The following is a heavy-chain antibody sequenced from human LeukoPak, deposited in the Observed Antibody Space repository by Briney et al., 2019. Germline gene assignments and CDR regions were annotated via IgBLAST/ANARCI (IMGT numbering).Heavy chain of an antibody. D-gene: IGHD1-26*01. V-gene: IGHV3-30*04. J-gene: IGHJ6*02. Sequence: GGPLRLSCAASGFTFSSYAMHMLHQAPGKRLERVAVISYDGSNKYYADSVKGRFTISRDNYKNTLYLQMNSLRAEDTAVYYCARVTRRGQGSYYGMDVWGQGTTVTVSS. CDR1: GFTFSSYA. CDR3: ARVTRRGQGSYYGMDV. CDR2: ISYDGSNK.